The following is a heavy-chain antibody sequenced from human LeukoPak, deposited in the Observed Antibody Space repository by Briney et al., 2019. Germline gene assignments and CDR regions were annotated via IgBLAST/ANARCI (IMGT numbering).Heavy chain of an antibody. D-gene: IGHD7-27*01. CDR3: VLDPDPGV. V-gene: IGHV3-64D*06. J-gene: IGHJ4*02. CDR2: ISSNGGST. CDR1: GFTFSSYA. Sequence: PAGGSLRLSCSASGFTFSSYAMHWVRQAPGKGLKYVSAISSNGGSTYYADSVKGRFTISRDNSKNTLYLQMSSLRAEDTAVYYCVLDPDPGVWGQGTLVTVSS.